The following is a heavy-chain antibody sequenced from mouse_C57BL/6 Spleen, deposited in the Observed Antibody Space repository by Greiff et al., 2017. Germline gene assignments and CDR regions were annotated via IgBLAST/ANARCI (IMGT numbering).Heavy chain of an antibody. CDR2: INPSTGGT. CDR1: GYSFTGYY. CDR3: ARSFGVGY. Sequence: EVQLQQSGPVLVKPGASVKISCKASGYSFTGYYMNWVKQSPEKSLEWIGEINPSTGGTTYNQKFKAKATLTVDKSSSTAYMQLKSLTSEDSAVYNCARSFGVGYWGQGTTLTVST. V-gene: IGHV1-42*01. J-gene: IGHJ2*01.